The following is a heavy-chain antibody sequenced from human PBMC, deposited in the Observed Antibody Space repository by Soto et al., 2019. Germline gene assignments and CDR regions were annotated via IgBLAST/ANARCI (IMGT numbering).Heavy chain of an antibody. Sequence: QVQRVQSGAEVKKPGSSVKVSCKASGGTFSSYAISWVRQAPGQGLEWMGGVIPIFGTANYAQKFQGRVTITADESTSTGYMELSSLRSEDTAVYYCARAQKTRKPPVTTYAFDIWGQGTMVTVSS. CDR1: GGTFSSYA. J-gene: IGHJ3*02. CDR2: VIPIFGTA. V-gene: IGHV1-69*01. D-gene: IGHD4-17*01. CDR3: ARAQKTRKPPVTTYAFDI.